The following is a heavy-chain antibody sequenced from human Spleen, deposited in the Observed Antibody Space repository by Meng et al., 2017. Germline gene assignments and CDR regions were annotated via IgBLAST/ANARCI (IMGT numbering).Heavy chain of an antibody. CDR2: IYPGDSDT. D-gene: IGHD2-21*02. V-gene: IGHV5-51*01. CDR3: ARSGTGDSRYYGMDV. Sequence: KVSCKGSGYSFTSYWIGWVRQMPGKGLEWMGIIYPGDSDTRYSPSFQGQVTMSADKSLSTAYLQWSSLKAPDNAIYYCARSGTGDSRYYGMDVWGQGTTVTVSS. J-gene: IGHJ6*02. CDR1: GYSFTSYW.